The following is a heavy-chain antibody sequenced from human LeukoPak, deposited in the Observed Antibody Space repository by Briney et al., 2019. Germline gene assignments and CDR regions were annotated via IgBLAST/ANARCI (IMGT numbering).Heavy chain of an antibody. CDR3: ARRYCSGGRCYFAVDY. V-gene: IGHV3-7*01. D-gene: IGHD2-15*01. J-gene: IGHJ4*02. Sequence: GGSLRLSCAASGFMFSSYWMSWVRQAPGKGLEWVANIKEDGSGKHYLDSVKGRFTISRDNAKNSLHLQMNSLRAEDTAVYYCARRYCSGGRCYFAVDYWGQGTLVTVSS. CDR2: IKEDGSGK. CDR1: GFMFSSYW.